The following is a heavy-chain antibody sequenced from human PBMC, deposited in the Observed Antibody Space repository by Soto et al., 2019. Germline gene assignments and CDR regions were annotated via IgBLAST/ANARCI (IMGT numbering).Heavy chain of an antibody. CDR3: ARDALGAFDI. V-gene: IGHV3-72*01. CDR1: GFTFSDHY. J-gene: IGHJ3*02. Sequence: PGGSLRLSCAASGFTFSDHYMDWVRQAPGKGLEWVGRTRNKANSYTTEYAASVKGRFTISRDDSKNSLYLQMNSLKTEDTAVYYCARDALGAFDIWGQGTMVTVSS. CDR2: TRNKANSYTT.